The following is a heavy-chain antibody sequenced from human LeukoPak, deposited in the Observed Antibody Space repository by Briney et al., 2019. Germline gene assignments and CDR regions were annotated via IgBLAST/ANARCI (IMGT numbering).Heavy chain of an antibody. J-gene: IGHJ4*02. Sequence: PGGSLRLSCAASGFTFSDYYMSWIRQAPGKGLEWVSYISSSSSYTNYADSVKGRFTISRDNAKHSLYLQMNSLRAEDTAVYYCATHFGSGSSPFVYWGQGTLVTASS. CDR3: ATHFGSGSSPFVY. D-gene: IGHD3-3*02. V-gene: IGHV3-11*06. CDR2: ISSSSSYT. CDR1: GFTFSDYY.